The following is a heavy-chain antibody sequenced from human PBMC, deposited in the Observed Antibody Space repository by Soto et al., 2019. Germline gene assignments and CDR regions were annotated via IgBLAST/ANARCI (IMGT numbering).Heavy chain of an antibody. CDR2: IIPILGIA. D-gene: IGHD6-6*01. CDR1: GYTFTSHY. Sequence: SVKVSCKTSGYTFTSHYIHWVRQAPGQGLEWMGRIIPILGIANYAQKFQGRVTITADKSTSTAYMELSSLRSEDTAVYYCARVGYSSSPLDYWGQGTLVTVSS. CDR3: ARVGYSSSPLDY. J-gene: IGHJ4*02. V-gene: IGHV1-69*04.